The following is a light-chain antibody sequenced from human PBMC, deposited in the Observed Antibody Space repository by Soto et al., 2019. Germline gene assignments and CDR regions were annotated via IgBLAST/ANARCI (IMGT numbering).Light chain of an antibody. CDR1: QGISNY. J-gene: IGKJ1*01. CDR3: QTYNSAPRT. Sequence: DIQMTQSPSSLSAAVGDRVTITCRASQGISNYLAWYQQKPGKVPKLLIYAASTLQSEVPSRFSGSGSGTDFTLTISSLQPEDVATYYCQTYNSAPRTFGQGTKVEIK. V-gene: IGKV1-27*01. CDR2: AAS.